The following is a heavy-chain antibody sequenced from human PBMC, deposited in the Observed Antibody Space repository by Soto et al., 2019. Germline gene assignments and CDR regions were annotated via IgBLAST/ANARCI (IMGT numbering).Heavy chain of an antibody. D-gene: IGHD1-26*01. CDR1: GYTFTSYA. CDR2: INAGNGNT. J-gene: IGHJ6*02. CDR3: ARDREGQNLAQYYYYYGMDV. Sequence: ASVKVSCKASGYTFTSYAMHWVRQAPGQRLEWMGWINAGNGNTKYSQKFQGRVTITRDTSASTAYMELSSLRSEDTAVYYCARDREGQNLAQYYYYYGMDVWGQGTTVTVSS. V-gene: IGHV1-3*01.